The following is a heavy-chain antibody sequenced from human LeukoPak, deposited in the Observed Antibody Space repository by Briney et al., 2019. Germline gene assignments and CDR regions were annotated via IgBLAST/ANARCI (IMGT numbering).Heavy chain of an antibody. CDR3: AREGPRNYYFDY. CDR2: ISSNGGST. V-gene: IGHV3-64*01. J-gene: IGHJ4*02. Sequence: GGSLRLSCAASGFTFSSNAMHWVRQAPGKGLEYVSAISSNGGSTYYANSVKGRFTISRDNSKNTLYLQMGSLGAEDMAVYYCAREGPRNYYFDYWGQGTLVTVSS. CDR1: GFTFSSNA.